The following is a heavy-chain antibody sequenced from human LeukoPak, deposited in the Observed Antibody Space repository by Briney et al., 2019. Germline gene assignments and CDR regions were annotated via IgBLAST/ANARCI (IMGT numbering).Heavy chain of an antibody. V-gene: IGHV4-39*01. CDR1: GGSISSGSYY. CDR3: ATTGGYPDY. Sequence: PSHTLSLTCTVSGGSISSGSYYSGWIRQPPGKGLEWIGSIYYSGSTYYNPSLKSGVTISVDTSKTQFSLKLSSVTAGDTAVYYCATTGGYPDYWGQGTLVTVSS. J-gene: IGHJ4*02. CDR2: IYYSGST. D-gene: IGHD1-14*01.